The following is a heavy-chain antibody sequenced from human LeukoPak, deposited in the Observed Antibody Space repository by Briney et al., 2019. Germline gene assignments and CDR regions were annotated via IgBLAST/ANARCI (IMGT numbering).Heavy chain of an antibody. V-gene: IGHV7-4-1*02. CDR1: GYTFTSYA. J-gene: IGHJ4*02. CDR3: ARGMRTTVTTPPWDY. CDR2: INTNTGNP. Sequence: ASVKVSCKASGYTFTSYAMNWVRQAPGQGLEWMGWINTNTGNPTYAQGFTGRFVFSLDTSVSTAYLQISSLKAEDTAVYYCARGMRTTVTTPPWDYWGQGTLVTVSS. D-gene: IGHD4-17*01.